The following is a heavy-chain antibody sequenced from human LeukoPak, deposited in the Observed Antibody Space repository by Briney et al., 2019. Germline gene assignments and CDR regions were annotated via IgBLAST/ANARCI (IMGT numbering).Heavy chain of an antibody. J-gene: IGHJ4*02. CDR3: ARDPAAAGLFDY. CDR2: IWYDGSNK. CDR1: GFTFSSYG. V-gene: IGHV3-33*01. Sequence: GGSLRLSCAASGFTFSSYGMHWVRQAPGKGLEWVAVIWYDGSNKYYADSVKGRFTISRDNSKNTLYLQMNSLRAEDTAVYYCARDPAAAGLFDYWGQGTLVTVST. D-gene: IGHD6-13*01.